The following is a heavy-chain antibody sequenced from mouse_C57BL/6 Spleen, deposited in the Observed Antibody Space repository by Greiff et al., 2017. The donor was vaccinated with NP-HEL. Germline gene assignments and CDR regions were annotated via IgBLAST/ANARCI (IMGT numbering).Heavy chain of an antibody. CDR3: VTGGYYLDY. D-gene: IGHD4-1*01. CDR1: GYTFTDYN. J-gene: IGHJ2*01. CDR2: INPNNGGT. V-gene: IGHV1-18*01. Sequence: EVQLQQSGPELVKPGASVKIPCKASGYTFTDYNMDWVKQSHGKSLEWIGDINPNNGGTIYNQKFKGKATLTVDKSSSTAYRELRSLTSEEAAGYYCVTGGYYLDYWGQGTTLTVSS.